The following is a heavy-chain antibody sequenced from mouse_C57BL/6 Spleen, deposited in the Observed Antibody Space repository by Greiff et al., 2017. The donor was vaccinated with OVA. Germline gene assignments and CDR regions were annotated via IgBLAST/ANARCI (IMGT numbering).Heavy chain of an antibody. V-gene: IGHV5-4*01. CDR2: ISDGGSYT. D-gene: IGHD1-1*01. CDR1: GFTFSSYA. CDR3: ARVKLTFDY. Sequence: EVQLVESGGGLVKPGGSLKLSCAASGFTFSSYAMSWVRQTPEKRLEWVATISDGGSYTYYPDNVKGRFTISRDNAKNNLYLQMNHLKSEDTAMYYCARVKLTFDYWGQGTTLTVSS. J-gene: IGHJ2*01.